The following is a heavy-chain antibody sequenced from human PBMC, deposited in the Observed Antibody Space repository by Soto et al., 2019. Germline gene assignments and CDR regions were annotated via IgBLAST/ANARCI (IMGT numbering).Heavy chain of an antibody. D-gene: IGHD4-17*01. CDR1: GFTFSSYG. J-gene: IGHJ6*02. Sequence: QVQLVESGGGVVQPGRSLRLSCAASGFTFSSYGMHWVRQAPGKGLEWVAVIWYDGSNKYYADSVKGRFTISRDNSKNTLYLQMNSLRAEDTAVYYCARVGTTVTTNYYYYYGMDVWGQGTTVTVSS. V-gene: IGHV3-33*01. CDR2: IWYDGSNK. CDR3: ARVGTTVTTNYYYYYGMDV.